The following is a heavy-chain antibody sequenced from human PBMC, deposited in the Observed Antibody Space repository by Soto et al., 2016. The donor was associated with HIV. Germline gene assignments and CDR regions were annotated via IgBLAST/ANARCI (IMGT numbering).Heavy chain of an antibody. D-gene: IGHD3-10*01. CDR2: INSDGSST. Sequence: EVQLVESGGGLVQPGGSLRLSCAASGFTFSSYWMHWVRQAPGKGLVWVSRINSDGSSTSYADSVKGRFTISRDNAKNTLYLQMNSLRAEDTAVYYCAKRWFGDRWDAFDIWGQGTMVTVSS. J-gene: IGHJ3*02. CDR3: AKRWFGDRWDAFDI. CDR1: GFTFSSYW. V-gene: IGHV3-74*01.